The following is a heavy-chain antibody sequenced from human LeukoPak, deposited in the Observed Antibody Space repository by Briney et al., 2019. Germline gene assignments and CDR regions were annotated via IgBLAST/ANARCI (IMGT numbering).Heavy chain of an antibody. V-gene: IGHV1-18*01. CDR1: GYTFTSYG. CDR2: IIAYNGNT. D-gene: IGHD1-26*01. Sequence: ASVKVSCKASGYTFTSYGISWVRQAPGQGREWMGCIIAYNGNTNYAQKLRGRVTMTTDTSTSTAYMELRSLRSDDTAVYYCARDLDSGSYFPYFDYWGQGTLVTVSS. CDR3: ARDLDSGSYFPYFDY. J-gene: IGHJ4*02.